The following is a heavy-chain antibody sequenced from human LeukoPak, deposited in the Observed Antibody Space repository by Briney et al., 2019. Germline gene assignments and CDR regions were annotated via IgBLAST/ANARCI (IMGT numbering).Heavy chain of an antibody. D-gene: IGHD1-26*01. CDR3: AKEGGIGRYFDY. CDR1: GFTFSSYA. V-gene: IGHV3-23*01. Sequence: GGSLRLSCAASGFTFSSYAMSWVRQAPGKGLEWVSAISGSGGSTYYADSVKGRFTISRENSKKTLYLQMNSLRAEDTAVYYCAKEGGIGRYFDYWGQGTLVTVSS. J-gene: IGHJ4*02. CDR2: ISGSGGST.